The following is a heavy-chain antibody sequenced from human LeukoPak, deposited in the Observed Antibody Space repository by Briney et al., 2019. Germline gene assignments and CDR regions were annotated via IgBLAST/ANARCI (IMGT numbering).Heavy chain of an antibody. CDR2: IYTSGST. V-gene: IGHV4-61*02. CDR3: ARQPSRYFDWLSTYYFDY. J-gene: IGHJ4*02. Sequence: SETLSLTCTVSGGSISSGSYYWSWIRQPAGKGLEWIGRIYTSGSTNYNPSLKSRVTISVDTSKNQFSLKLSSVTAADTAVYYCARQPSRYFDWLSTYYFDYWGQGTLVTVSS. D-gene: IGHD3-9*01. CDR1: GGSISSGSYY.